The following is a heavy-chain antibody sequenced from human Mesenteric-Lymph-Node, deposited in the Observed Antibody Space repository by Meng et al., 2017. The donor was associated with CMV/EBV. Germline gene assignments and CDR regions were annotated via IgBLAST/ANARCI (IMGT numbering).Heavy chain of an antibody. D-gene: IGHD6-13*01. CDR2: IIPILGIA. J-gene: IGHJ5*02. V-gene: IGHV1-69*02. CDR3: AGGIAAAGSRWFDP. Sequence: QVRLVQAGAEVKKPGPSVKVSCKASGGTFSSYTISWVRQAPGQGLEWMGRIIPILGIANYAQKFQGRVTITADKSTSTAYMELSSLRSEDTAVYYCAGGIAAAGSRWFDPWGQGTLVTVSS. CDR1: GGTFSSYT.